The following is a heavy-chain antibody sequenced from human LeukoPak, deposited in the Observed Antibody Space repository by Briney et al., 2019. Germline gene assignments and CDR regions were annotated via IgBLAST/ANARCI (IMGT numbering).Heavy chain of an antibody. CDR2: ISGSGGST. CDR3: TKSGGWYSSASYYFDY. D-gene: IGHD6-19*01. Sequence: PGGSLRLSCAASGFTFSNYAMTWVRQAPGKGLEWVSAISGSGGSTYYADSVRGRFTISRDNSKNTLYPQMNSLRAEDTAVYYCTKSGGWYSSASYYFDYWGQGTLVTVSS. CDR1: GFTFSNYA. V-gene: IGHV3-23*01. J-gene: IGHJ4*02.